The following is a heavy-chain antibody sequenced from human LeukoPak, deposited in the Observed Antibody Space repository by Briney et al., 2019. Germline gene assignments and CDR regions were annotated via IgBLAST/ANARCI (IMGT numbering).Heavy chain of an antibody. CDR1: GFIFSSYD. CDR3: PRVRVLYCNISVCYLYFAF. CDR2: INPSNGDT. V-gene: IGHV1-2*02. D-gene: IGHD2/OR15-2a*01. Sequence: VASLKVSCKTSGFIFSSYDIHWVRQAPGQGLEWMGWINPSNGDTVVAQKFQDRFTMTRDTSISTAYMELSSLRSDDSAVYICPRVRVLYCNISVCYLYFAFWGQGTLFIVSS. J-gene: IGHJ1*01.